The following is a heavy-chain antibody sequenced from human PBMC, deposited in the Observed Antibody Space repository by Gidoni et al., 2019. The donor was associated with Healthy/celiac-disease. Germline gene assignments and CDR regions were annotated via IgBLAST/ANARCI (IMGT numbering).Heavy chain of an antibody. CDR3: ARDSDYDSLTGSVGGYGIIDP. V-gene: IGHV4-39*07. D-gene: IGHD3-9*01. Sequence: QLQLQESGPGLVKPSEPLSLTCTVSGCSISSRSSSWGWIRQPPGKGLEWIGSIYYIGSTYYNPSLKRRVTISVDTSKNQFSLKLSSVTAADTAVYYCARDSDYDSLTGSVGGYGIIDPWGQGTLVTVSS. J-gene: IGHJ5*02. CDR1: GCSISSRSSS. CDR2: IYYIGST.